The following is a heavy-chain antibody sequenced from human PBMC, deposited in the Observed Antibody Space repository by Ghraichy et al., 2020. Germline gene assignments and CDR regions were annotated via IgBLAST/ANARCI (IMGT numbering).Heavy chain of an antibody. Sequence: LRLSCNVSGVSISSGAFYWNWIRQQPGKGLEWIGYVQLSGRTNYSPSLKSRVAMSVDTSKNQFSLKLTSVTAADTAVYYCARDYGSSSGGWFDPWGPGILVTVSS. V-gene: IGHV4-31*03. CDR1: GVSISSGAFY. D-gene: IGHD6-6*01. CDR3: ARDYGSSSGGWFDP. CDR2: VQLSGRT. J-gene: IGHJ5*02.